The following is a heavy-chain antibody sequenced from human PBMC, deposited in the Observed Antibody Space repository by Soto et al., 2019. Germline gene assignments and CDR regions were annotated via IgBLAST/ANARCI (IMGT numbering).Heavy chain of an antibody. D-gene: IGHD5-18*01. Sequence: QVQLVESGGGVVQPGRSLRLSCAASAFTFSSYRIHWVRQAPGKGLDWVAVISYDASDKYYADSVKGRFTISRDNSKNTLYLQMNSLRAEDTAVYSCVKERYGQLWLEDYGMDVWGQGTTVTVSS. CDR2: ISYDASDK. J-gene: IGHJ6*02. CDR1: AFTFSSYR. V-gene: IGHV3-30*18. CDR3: VKERYGQLWLEDYGMDV.